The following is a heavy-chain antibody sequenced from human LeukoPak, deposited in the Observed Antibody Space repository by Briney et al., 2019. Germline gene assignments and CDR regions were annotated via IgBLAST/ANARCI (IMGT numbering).Heavy chain of an antibody. CDR2: ISAYNGNT. CDR1: GGTFSSYG. Sequence: ASVKVSCKASGGTFSSYGISWVRQAPGQGLEWMGWISAYNGNTNYAQKLQGRVTMTTDTSTSTAYMELWSLRSDDTAVYYCARGDIVVVPAAIGEDAFDIWGQGTMVTVSS. D-gene: IGHD2-2*01. J-gene: IGHJ3*02. V-gene: IGHV1-18*01. CDR3: ARGDIVVVPAAIGEDAFDI.